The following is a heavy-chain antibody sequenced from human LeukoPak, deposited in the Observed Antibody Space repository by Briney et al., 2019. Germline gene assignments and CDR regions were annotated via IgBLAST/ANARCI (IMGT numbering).Heavy chain of an antibody. CDR1: GGSVSTDNYY. CDR2: IYTSGTT. CDR3: ASPYCGTYSYFDL. D-gene: IGHD2-21*01. V-gene: IGHV4-61*09. Sequence: SETLSLTCTVSGGSVSTDNYYWSWIRQPAGKGLEWIGHIYTSGTTNYNPSLKSRVTMLVDTSKNQFSLKLNPVTAADTAVYYSASPYCGTYSYFDLWGRGPLVTVSS. J-gene: IGHJ2*01.